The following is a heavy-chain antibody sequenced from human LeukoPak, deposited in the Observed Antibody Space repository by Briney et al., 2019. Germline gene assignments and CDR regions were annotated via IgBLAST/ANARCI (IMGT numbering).Heavy chain of an antibody. D-gene: IGHD2-2*01. CDR2: IRYDGSNK. J-gene: IGHJ4*02. CDR3: AKDAPPYCSSTSCFGY. CDR1: GFTFSSYG. V-gene: IGHV3-30*02. Sequence: GGSLRLSCAASGFTFSSYGMHWVRQAPGKGLEWVAFIRYDGSNKYYADSVKGRFTISRDNSKNTLYLQMNSLRAEDTAEYYCAKDAPPYCSSTSCFGYWGQGTLVTVSS.